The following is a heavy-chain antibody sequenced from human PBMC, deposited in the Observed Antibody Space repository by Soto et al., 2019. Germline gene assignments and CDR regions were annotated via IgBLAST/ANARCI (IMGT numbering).Heavy chain of an antibody. CDR3: ARVIPTGWNDAFSF. V-gene: IGHV4-59*01. CDR1: GGSISSYY. J-gene: IGHJ3*01. Sequence: QVQLQESGPGLVKPSETLSLTCTVSGGSISSYYWRWIRQPPGKGLEWIGYIYYSGSTNHNPSLKSRITISVDTSKSQFPLKPSSVTAADTAVYYCARVIPTGWNDAFSFWGQGRMVTVSA. CDR2: IYYSGST. D-gene: IGHD1-1*01.